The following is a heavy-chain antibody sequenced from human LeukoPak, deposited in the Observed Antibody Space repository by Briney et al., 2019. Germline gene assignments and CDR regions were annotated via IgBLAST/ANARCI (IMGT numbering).Heavy chain of an antibody. Sequence: ASVKVSCKASGYTFTGYYMHWVRQAPGQGLEWMGWINPNSGGTNYAQKFQGRVTMTRDTSISTAYMELSRLRSDGTAVYYCARDLRRYSSGWYGLGYWGQGTLVTVSS. CDR2: INPNSGGT. CDR3: ARDLRRYSSGWYGLGY. CDR1: GYTFTGYY. V-gene: IGHV1-2*02. J-gene: IGHJ4*02. D-gene: IGHD6-19*01.